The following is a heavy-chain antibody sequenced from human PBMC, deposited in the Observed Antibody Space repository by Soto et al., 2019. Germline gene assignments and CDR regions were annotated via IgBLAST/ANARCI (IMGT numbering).Heavy chain of an antibody. D-gene: IGHD4-17*01. CDR2: IYYSGST. V-gene: IGHV4-59*01. Sequence: PSETLSLTCTVSGGSISSYYWSWIRQPPGKGLEWIGYIYYSGSTNYNPSLKSRVTISVDTSKNQFSLKLSSVTAADTAVYYCARDAWHGDFSGGVAFDIWGQGTMVTVSS. CDR3: ARDAWHGDFSGGVAFDI. J-gene: IGHJ3*02. CDR1: GGSISSYY.